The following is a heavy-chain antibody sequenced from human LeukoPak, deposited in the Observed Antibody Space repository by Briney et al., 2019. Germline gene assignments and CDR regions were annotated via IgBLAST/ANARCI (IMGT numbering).Heavy chain of an antibody. CDR3: ARDRGYTYGWYIDV. CDR1: GFTFSSYE. Sequence: GGSLRLSCAASGFTFSSYEMNWVRQAPGKGLDWVSYISSSSTTIYYADSVKGRFTISRDNAKNSLYLQMNRLRAEDTAVYYCARDRGYTYGWYIDVWGKGTTVTVSS. CDR2: ISSSSTTI. D-gene: IGHD5-18*01. J-gene: IGHJ6*03. V-gene: IGHV3-48*01.